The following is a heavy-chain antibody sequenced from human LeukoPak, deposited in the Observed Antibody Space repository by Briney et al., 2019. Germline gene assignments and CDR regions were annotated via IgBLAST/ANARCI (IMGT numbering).Heavy chain of an antibody. CDR1: GGSISSSSYY. CDR3: AGLLNYYGSGSVDY. J-gene: IGHJ4*02. V-gene: IGHV4-39*01. CDR2: IYYSGST. D-gene: IGHD3-10*01. Sequence: SETLSLTYTVSGGSISSSSYYWGWIRQPPGKGLEWIGSIYYSGSTYYNPSLKGRVTISVDTSKNQFSLKLSSVTAADTAVYYCAGLLNYYGSGSVDYWGQGTLVTVSS.